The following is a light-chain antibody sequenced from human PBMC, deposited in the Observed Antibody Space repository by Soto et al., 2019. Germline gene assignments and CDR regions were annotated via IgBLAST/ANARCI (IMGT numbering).Light chain of an antibody. V-gene: IGKV4-1*01. J-gene: IGKJ2*01. Sequence: DIVLTQSPDSLAVSLGERATINCKSRQSVLYSSNSKNYLAWYQQKPGQPPKLLIYWASTRESGVPDRFSGRGSETDFTLTISSLQAEEVAVYFCHQYYLTPYTFGQGTKLEIK. CDR2: WAS. CDR3: HQYYLTPYT. CDR1: QSVLYSSNSKNY.